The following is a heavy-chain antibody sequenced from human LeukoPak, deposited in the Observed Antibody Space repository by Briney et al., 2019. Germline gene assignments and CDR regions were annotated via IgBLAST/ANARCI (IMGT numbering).Heavy chain of an antibody. CDR2: IYTSGST. D-gene: IGHD3-10*01. J-gene: IGHJ5*02. V-gene: IGHV4-4*07. Sequence: SETLSLTCTVSGGSISSYYWSRIRQPAGKGLEWIGRIYTSGSTNYNPSLKSRVTMSVDTSKNQFSLKLSSVTAADTAVYYCARDGGVRGVNWFDPWGQGTLVTVSS. CDR3: ARDGGVRGVNWFDP. CDR1: GGSISSYY.